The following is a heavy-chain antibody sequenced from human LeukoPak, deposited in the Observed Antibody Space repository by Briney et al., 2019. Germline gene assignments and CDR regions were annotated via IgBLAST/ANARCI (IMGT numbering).Heavy chain of an antibody. J-gene: IGHJ4*02. CDR3: ARASCSGGSCYSDY. CDR2: ISSGGDT. D-gene: IGHD2-15*01. V-gene: IGHV3-23*01. Sequence: GGSLRLSCATSGFTFSSCSMSWVRQAPGKGLELVSSISSGGDTFYTDSVKGRFTISRDNSKNTLYLQMDSLRAEDTALYYCARASCSGGSCYSDYWGQGTLVTVSS. CDR1: GFTFSSCS.